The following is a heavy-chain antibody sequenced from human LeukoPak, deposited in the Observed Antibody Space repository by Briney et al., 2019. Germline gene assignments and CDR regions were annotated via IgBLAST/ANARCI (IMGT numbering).Heavy chain of an antibody. CDR3: ARVSVPTLVDFDC. Sequence: GRSLRLSCAASGFTFRSYDVHWVRQAPGKGLQWVAVISYDGSNKYHTDSVKGRFTISRDNSKNTLYLQMNSLRAEDTAVYYCARVSVPTLVDFDCWGQGTLVTVSS. V-gene: IGHV3-30*03. J-gene: IGHJ4*02. CDR1: GFTFRSYD. D-gene: IGHD1-1*01. CDR2: ISYDGSNK.